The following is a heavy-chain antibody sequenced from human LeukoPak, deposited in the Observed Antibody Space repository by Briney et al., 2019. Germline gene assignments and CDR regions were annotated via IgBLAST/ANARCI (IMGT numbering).Heavy chain of an antibody. J-gene: IGHJ6*02. CDR2: IIPFVGTT. CDR1: GYTFTSYA. V-gene: IGHV1-69*04. D-gene: IGHD6-13*01. Sequence: GASVKVSCKASGYTFTSYAISWVRQAPGQGLEWMGRIIPFVGTTNYAQKFQGRVTITADKSTITAYMELSSLRSDDTAIYYCAKATAAAGYNYYYGMDVWGQGTTVTVSS. CDR3: AKATAAAGYNYYYGMDV.